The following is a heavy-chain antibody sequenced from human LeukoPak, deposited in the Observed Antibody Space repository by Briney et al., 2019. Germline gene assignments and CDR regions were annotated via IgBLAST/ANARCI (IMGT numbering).Heavy chain of an antibody. J-gene: IGHJ4*02. V-gene: IGHV3-74*01. CDR2: ISSDGNTT. CDR1: GFTFSTYW. D-gene: IGHD1-1*01. Sequence: GGSLRLSCAASGFTFSTYWMHWVRQVPGKGLVWVSRISSDGNTTTYADSVKGRFTISRDNAKNTLYLQMNSLRAEDTAVYYCAREQKTGESRNFDYWGQGTLVTVSS. CDR3: AREQKTGESRNFDY.